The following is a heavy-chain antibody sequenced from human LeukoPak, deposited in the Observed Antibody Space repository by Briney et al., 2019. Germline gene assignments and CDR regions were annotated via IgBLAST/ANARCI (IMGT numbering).Heavy chain of an antibody. CDR3: VRDGGVSGYDVIYY. V-gene: IGHV3-7*01. CDR2: INQDGSEE. CDR1: GFTFSNYW. D-gene: IGHD5-12*01. Sequence: PGGSLRLSCAASGFTFSNYWMTWVRQAPGKGLEWVAHINQDGSEEHYMDSAKARFTISRDNAKNSLSLQMNSLRAEDTAVYYCVRDGGVSGYDVIYYWGQGTLVSVSS. J-gene: IGHJ4*02.